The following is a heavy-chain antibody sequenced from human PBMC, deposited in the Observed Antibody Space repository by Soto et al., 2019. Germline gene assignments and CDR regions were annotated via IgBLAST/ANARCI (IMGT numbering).Heavy chain of an antibody. D-gene: IGHD3-10*01. Sequence: PXESLKLSCQGSGDSFTSYWCSWVLWIPGKGLEWMGRIDPSDSYTNYSPSFQGHVTISADKSISTAYLQWSSLKASDTAMYYCARRDGGSGSYYNYYYYGMDVCGQGTTVTVSS. CDR1: GDSFTSYW. CDR2: IDPSDSYT. V-gene: IGHV5-10-1*01. CDR3: ARRDGGSGSYYNYYYYGMDV. J-gene: IGHJ6*02.